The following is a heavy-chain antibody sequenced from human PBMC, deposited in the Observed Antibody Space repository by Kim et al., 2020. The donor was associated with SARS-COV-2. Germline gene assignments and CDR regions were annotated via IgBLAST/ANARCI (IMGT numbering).Heavy chain of an antibody. Sequence: SVKVSCKASGGTFSSYAISWVRQAPGQGLEWMGRIIPILGIANYAQKFQGRVTITADKSTSTAYMELSSLRSEDTAVYYCARDKEAAAGTDAFDIWGQGTMVTVSS. J-gene: IGHJ3*02. CDR2: IIPILGIA. D-gene: IGHD6-13*01. CDR3: ARDKEAAAGTDAFDI. V-gene: IGHV1-69*04. CDR1: GGTFSSYA.